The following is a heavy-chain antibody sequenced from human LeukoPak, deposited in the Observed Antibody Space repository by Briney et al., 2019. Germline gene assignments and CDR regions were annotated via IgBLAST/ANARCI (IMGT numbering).Heavy chain of an antibody. CDR3: ARGRRYCSSTSCPRPINWFDP. CDR2: IYYSGST. CDR1: GGSISSGDYY. D-gene: IGHD2-2*01. J-gene: IGHJ5*02. V-gene: IGHV4-30-4*08. Sequence: PSETLSLTCTVSGGSISSGDYYWSWIRQPPGKGLEWIGYIYYSGSTYYNPSLKSRVTISVDTSKNQFSLKLSSVTAADTAVYYCARGRRYCSSTSCPRPINWFDPWGQGTLVTVSS.